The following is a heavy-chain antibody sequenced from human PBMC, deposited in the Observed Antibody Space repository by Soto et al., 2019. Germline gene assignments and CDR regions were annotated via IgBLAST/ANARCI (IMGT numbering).Heavy chain of an antibody. J-gene: IGHJ6*02. D-gene: IGHD2-21*02. V-gene: IGHV4-59*01. CDR3: ARDLWGYCGTDCYPLDV. CDR1: GGSISGFY. CDR2: MYNTGST. Sequence: SETLSLTCTVSGGSISGFYWSWIRQPPGKGLEWIGYMYNTGSTVYNPSFKSRVTISVDTSKNQFSLKLNSVTAADTAVYYCARDLWGYCGTDCYPLDVWGQGTTVT.